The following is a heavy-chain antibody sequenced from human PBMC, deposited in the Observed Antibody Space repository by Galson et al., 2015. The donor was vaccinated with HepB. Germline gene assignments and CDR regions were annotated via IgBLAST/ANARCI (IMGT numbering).Heavy chain of an antibody. D-gene: IGHD2-21*02. CDR3: ARSGRDPIVVVTATHFDY. CDR1: GGSFSGYY. CDR2: INHSGST. J-gene: IGHJ4*02. V-gene: IGHV4-34*01. Sequence: SETLSLTCAVYGGSFSGYYWSWIRHPPGKGLEWIGEINHSGSTNYNPSLKSRVTISVDTSKNQFSLKLSSVTAADTAVYYCARSGRDPIVVVTATHFDYWGQGTLVTVSS.